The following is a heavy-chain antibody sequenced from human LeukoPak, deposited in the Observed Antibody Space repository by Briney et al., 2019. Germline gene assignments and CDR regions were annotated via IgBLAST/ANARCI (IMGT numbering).Heavy chain of an antibody. J-gene: IGHJ4*02. D-gene: IGHD3-10*01. CDR2: IWYDGSNK. Sequence: GRSLRLSCAASGFTFSSYGMHWVRQAPGKGLEWVAVIWYDGSNKYYADSVKGRFTISRDNSKNTLYLQMNSLRADDTAVYYCARESTMVRGVPIDYWGQGTLVTVSS. CDR3: ARESTMVRGVPIDY. V-gene: IGHV3-33*01. CDR1: GFTFSSYG.